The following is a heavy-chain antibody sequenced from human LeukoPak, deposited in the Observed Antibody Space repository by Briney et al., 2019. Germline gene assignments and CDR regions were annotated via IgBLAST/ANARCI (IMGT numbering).Heavy chain of an antibody. V-gene: IGHV3-9*01. CDR1: GFTFDDFA. CDR2: ISWNGAYK. Sequence: GGSLRLSCAASGFTFDDFAMHWVRQVPEKGLEWVSGISWNGAYKDYADSVKGRFTISRDNAKNSVFLQMNSLTPDDTAFYFCVKDRGSAGITPLDSWGQGTMVAVFS. CDR3: VKDRGSAGITPLDS. D-gene: IGHD1-14*01. J-gene: IGHJ4*02.